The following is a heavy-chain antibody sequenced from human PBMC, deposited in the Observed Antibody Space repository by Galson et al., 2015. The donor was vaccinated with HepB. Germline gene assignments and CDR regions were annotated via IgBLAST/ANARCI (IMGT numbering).Heavy chain of an antibody. J-gene: IGHJ4*02. Sequence: ETLSLTCTVSGGSISSYYWSWIRQPPGKGLEWIGYIYYSGSTNYNPSLKSRVTISVDTSKNQFSLKLSSVTAADTAVYYCARDEGAAGVYWGQGTLVTVSS. V-gene: IGHV4-59*01. CDR1: GGSISSYY. CDR3: ARDEGAAGVY. CDR2: IYYSGST. D-gene: IGHD6-13*01.